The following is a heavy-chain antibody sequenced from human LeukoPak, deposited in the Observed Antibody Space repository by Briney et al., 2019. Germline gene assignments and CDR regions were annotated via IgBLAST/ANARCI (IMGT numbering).Heavy chain of an antibody. CDR3: AKARYSSGYYDYYYYYGMDV. J-gene: IGHJ6*02. Sequence: GRSLRLSCAASGFTFDDFAMHWVRQAPGKGLEWVSGISWNSGSIGYADSVKGRFTISRDNAKNSLYLQMNSLRAEDTALYYCAKARYSSGYYDYYYYYGMDVWGQGTTVTVSS. CDR2: ISWNSGSI. CDR1: GFTFDDFA. D-gene: IGHD3-22*01. V-gene: IGHV3-9*01.